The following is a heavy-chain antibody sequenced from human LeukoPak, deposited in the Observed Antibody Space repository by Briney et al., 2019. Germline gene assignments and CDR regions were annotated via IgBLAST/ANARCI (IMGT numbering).Heavy chain of an antibody. CDR1: GFTFSSYG. Sequence: PGGSLRLSCAASGFTFSSYGMHWVRQAPGKGLEWVAVIWYDGSNKYYADSVKGRFTISRDNGKNSLLLQMNSLRAEDTALYYCARGYSRAAFDIWGQGTVVAVSS. D-gene: IGHD2-15*01. J-gene: IGHJ3*02. CDR3: ARGYSRAAFDI. CDR2: IWYDGSNK. V-gene: IGHV3-33*01.